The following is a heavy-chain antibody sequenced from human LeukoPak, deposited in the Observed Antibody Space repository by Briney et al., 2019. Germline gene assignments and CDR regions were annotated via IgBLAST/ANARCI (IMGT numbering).Heavy chain of an antibody. J-gene: IGHJ6*03. CDR2: IYYSGST. CDR3: ARHITYYDILTGYYADYYYYYMDV. Sequence: SETLSPTCTVSGGSISSSSYYWGWIRQPPGKGLEWIGSIYYSGSTYYNPSLKSRVTISVDTSQNQFSLKLSSVTAADTAVYYCARHITYYDILTGYYADYYYYYMDVWGKGTTVTVSS. V-gene: IGHV4-39*01. D-gene: IGHD3-9*01. CDR1: GGSISSSSYY.